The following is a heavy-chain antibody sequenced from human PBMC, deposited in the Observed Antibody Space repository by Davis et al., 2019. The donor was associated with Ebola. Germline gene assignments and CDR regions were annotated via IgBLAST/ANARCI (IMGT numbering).Heavy chain of an antibody. J-gene: IGHJ4*02. Sequence: AASVKVSCKASGYTFTSYGISWVRQAPGQGLEWMGGIIPIFGTANYAQKLQGRVTMTTDTSTSTAYMELRSLRSDDTAVYYCARDLFSSGWYPYWGQGTLVTVSS. CDR3: ARDLFSSGWYPY. CDR2: IIPIFGTA. V-gene: IGHV1-18*01. CDR1: GYTFTSYG. D-gene: IGHD6-19*01.